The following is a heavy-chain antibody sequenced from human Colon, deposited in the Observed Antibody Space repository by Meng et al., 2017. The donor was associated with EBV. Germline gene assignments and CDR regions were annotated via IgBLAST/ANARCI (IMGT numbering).Heavy chain of an antibody. Sequence: QVQLQESGPGLVKPSQTLSLTCTVSGGSISSGDYYWSWIRQPPGKGLEWIGYIYYSGSTYYNRSLKSRVTISVDTSKNQFSLNLNSMTAADTAVYYCASFDHIPRRNYFDYWGQGTLVTVSS. CDR2: IYYSGST. CDR1: GGSISSGDYY. CDR3: ASFDHIPRRNYFDY. J-gene: IGHJ4*02. D-gene: IGHD2-21*01. V-gene: IGHV4-30-4*01.